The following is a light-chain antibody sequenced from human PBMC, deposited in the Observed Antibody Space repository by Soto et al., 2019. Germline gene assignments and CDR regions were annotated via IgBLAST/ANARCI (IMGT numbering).Light chain of an antibody. CDR1: QSVSSSY. V-gene: IGKV3-20*01. CDR2: GAS. CDR3: RKHAIQPFT. J-gene: IGKJ2*01. Sequence: EIVLTQSPGTLSLSPGERATLSCRASQSVSSSYLAWYQQKPGQAPRLLIYGASSRATGIPDRFSGSGSGRTVTLTISRRVDEDYAGDYYRKHAIQPFTFGQGTQLEIK.